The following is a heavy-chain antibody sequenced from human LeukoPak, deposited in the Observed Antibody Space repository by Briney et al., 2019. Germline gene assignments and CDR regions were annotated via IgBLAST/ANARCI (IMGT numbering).Heavy chain of an antibody. CDR1: GDSISSGDHY. V-gene: IGHV4-30-4*01. CDR3: ARAAADTNSWYYFDY. D-gene: IGHD2/OR15-2a*01. J-gene: IGHJ4*02. CDR2: IHYSGST. Sequence: SETLSLTCTVSGDSISSGDHYWSWIGQPPGKGLEWIGYIHYSGSTYYNPSVKSRVIISVAMSKNQFSLSLDSLTVADSAVYYCARAAADTNSWYYFDYWGQGTLVTVSS.